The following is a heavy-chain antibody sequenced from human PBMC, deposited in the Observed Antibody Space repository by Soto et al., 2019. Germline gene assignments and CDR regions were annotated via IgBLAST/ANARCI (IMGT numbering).Heavy chain of an antibody. V-gene: IGHV3-30*03. Sequence: GGSLRLSCAASGFSFSRYGIHWVRQAPGKGLEWVAVISYDESTTFYADSVKGRFTISRDNSKNTLFLQMNSLRPEDTAVYYCSRAMIGSYDSDAFDVWGQGTMVTVSS. D-gene: IGHD3-22*01. CDR3: SRAMIGSYDSDAFDV. CDR2: ISYDESTT. J-gene: IGHJ3*01. CDR1: GFSFSRYG.